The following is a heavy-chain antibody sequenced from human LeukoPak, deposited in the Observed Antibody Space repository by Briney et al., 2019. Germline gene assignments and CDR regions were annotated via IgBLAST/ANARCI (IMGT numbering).Heavy chain of an antibody. CDR3: ARIGDTAMV. D-gene: IGHD5-18*01. J-gene: IGHJ4*02. V-gene: IGHV1-18*01. CDR2: ISAYNGNT. Sequence: GASVNVSCKASGYTFTSYGISWVRQAAAQGLEGMGWISAYNGNTNYSQKLQGKVTMTTDTSTSTAYMELRSLKSDNTAVYYCARIGDTAMVWGQGTLVTVSS. CDR1: GYTFTSYG.